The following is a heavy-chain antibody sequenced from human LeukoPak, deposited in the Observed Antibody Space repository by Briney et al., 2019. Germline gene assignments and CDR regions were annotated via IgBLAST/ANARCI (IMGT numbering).Heavy chain of an antibody. Sequence: SETLSLTCTVSGGSISSGSYYWSWIRQPAGKGLEWIGRIYTSGSTNYNPSLKSRVTISVDTSKNQFSLKLSSVTAADTAVYYCARVSTAMVGDAFDIWGQGTMVTVSS. CDR1: GGSISSGSYY. CDR3: ARVSTAMVGDAFDI. J-gene: IGHJ3*02. D-gene: IGHD5-18*01. V-gene: IGHV4-61*02. CDR2: IYTSGST.